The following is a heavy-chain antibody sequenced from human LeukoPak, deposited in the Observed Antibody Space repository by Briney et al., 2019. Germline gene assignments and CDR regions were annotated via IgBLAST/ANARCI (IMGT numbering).Heavy chain of an antibody. D-gene: IGHD6-19*01. V-gene: IGHV3-7*01. CDR3: ARSIISSGWYEGDY. Sequence: RSGGSLRLSCAASGFTFSSYWMSWVRQAPGKGLKWVANIKQDGSEKYYVDSVKGRFTISRDNAKNSLYLQMNSLRAEDTAVYYCARSIISSGWYEGDYSGPRTLVTISS. CDR1: GFTFSSYW. J-gene: IGHJ4*02. CDR2: IKQDGSEK.